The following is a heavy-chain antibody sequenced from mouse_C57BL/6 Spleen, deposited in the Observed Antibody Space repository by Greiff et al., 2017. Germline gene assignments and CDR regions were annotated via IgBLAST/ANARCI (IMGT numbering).Heavy chain of an antibody. CDR2: INPYNGGT. CDR3: ARSSGVRLGAMDY. V-gene: IGHV1-19*01. J-gene: IGHJ4*01. Sequence: EVQVVESGPVLVKPGASVKMSCKASGYTFTDYYMNWVKQSHGKSLEWIGVINPYNGGTSYNQKFKGKATLTVDKSSSTAYMELNSLTSEDSAVYYCARSSGVRLGAMDYWGQGTSVTVSS. CDR1: GYTFTDYY. D-gene: IGHD1-1*01.